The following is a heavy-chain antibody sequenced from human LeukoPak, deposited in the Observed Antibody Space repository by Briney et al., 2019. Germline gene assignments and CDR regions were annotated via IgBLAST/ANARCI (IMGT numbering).Heavy chain of an antibody. J-gene: IGHJ4*02. D-gene: IGHD6-13*01. CDR3: ARGLAAAGTGRAD. V-gene: IGHV3-21*01. CDR1: GFTLSSYS. CDR2: ISSSSSYI. Sequence: PGGSLRLSCAASGFTLSSYSMNWVRQAPGKGLEWVSSISSSSSYIYYADSVKGRFTISRDNAKNSLYLQMNSLGAEDTAVYYCARGLAAAGTGRADWGQGTLVTVSS.